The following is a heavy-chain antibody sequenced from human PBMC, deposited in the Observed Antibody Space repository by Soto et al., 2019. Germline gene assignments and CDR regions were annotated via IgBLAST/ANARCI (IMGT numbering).Heavy chain of an antibody. CDR1: GFPFSNYA. CDR2: LSGSGVST. CDR3: VRGPWLVGDVTSFDY. Sequence: GGSLRLSCVASGFPFSNYAMTWVRQAPGKGLEWVSALSGSGVSTYYADSVKGRFTISRDNSKNTLWLQMNSLRADDTAVYYCVRGPWLVGDVTSFDYWGQGSLVTVSS. D-gene: IGHD6-19*01. J-gene: IGHJ4*02. V-gene: IGHV3-23*01.